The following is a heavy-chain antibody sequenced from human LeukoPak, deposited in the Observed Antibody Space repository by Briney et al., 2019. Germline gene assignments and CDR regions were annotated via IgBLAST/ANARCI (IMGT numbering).Heavy chain of an antibody. D-gene: IGHD6-25*01. CDR3: ARTSSGKPEF. V-gene: IGHV1-2*02. J-gene: IGHJ4*02. CDR2: VNPSSGGT. CDR1: GYTFIVHY. Sequence: GASVKVSCKASGYTFIVHYIHWVRQAPGQGLEWMGWVNPSSGGTNYAQKSQDSVTMTRDTSISTAYMELRSLRSDDTAVYYCARTSSGKPEFWGQGTLVSVSS.